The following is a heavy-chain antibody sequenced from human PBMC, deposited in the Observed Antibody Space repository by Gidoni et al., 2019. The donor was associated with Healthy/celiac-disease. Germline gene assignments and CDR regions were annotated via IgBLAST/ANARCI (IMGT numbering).Heavy chain of an antibody. CDR1: GFTFSSYA. Sequence: EVQLVESGGGLVQPGGSLRLSCAASGFTFSSYAMSWVRPAPGKGLEWVSAISGSGGSTYYADSVKGRFTISRDNSKNTLYLQMNSLRAEDTAVYYCAKDNTVTRHYYYYGMDVWGQGTTVTVSS. J-gene: IGHJ6*02. CDR2: ISGSGGST. CDR3: AKDNTVTRHYYYYGMDV. D-gene: IGHD4-17*01. V-gene: IGHV3-23*04.